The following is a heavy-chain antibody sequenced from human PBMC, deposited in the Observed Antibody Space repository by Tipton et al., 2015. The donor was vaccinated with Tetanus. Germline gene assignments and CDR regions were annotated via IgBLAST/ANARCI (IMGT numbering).Heavy chain of an antibody. J-gene: IGHJ5*02. V-gene: IGHV4-39*01. D-gene: IGHD2-2*01. CDR1: GDSISSSGYY. CDR2: VYYDGSA. Sequence: LRLSCTVSGDSISSSGYYWGWIRQPPGEGLEWIASVYYDGSAYTNPSLKSRIAISIDTSGSQFSLKVHSVTAADTAFYYCTRHVVEAVPRWFDPWGQGTLVTVSS. CDR3: TRHVVEAVPRWFDP.